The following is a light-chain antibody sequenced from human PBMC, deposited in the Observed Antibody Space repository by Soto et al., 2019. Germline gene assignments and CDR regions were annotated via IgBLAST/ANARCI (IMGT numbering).Light chain of an antibody. CDR1: TGAVTSGHY. Sequence: QAVVAQEPSLTVSPGGTVTFTCGSSTGAVTSGHYAYWFQQKPGQAPRTLIYDTNNKHSWTPARFSGSLLGGKAALTLLGAQPEDEADYYRLLSFSGDNYVFGTGTKVTLL. J-gene: IGLJ1*01. CDR3: LLSFSGDNYV. V-gene: IGLV7-46*02. CDR2: DTN.